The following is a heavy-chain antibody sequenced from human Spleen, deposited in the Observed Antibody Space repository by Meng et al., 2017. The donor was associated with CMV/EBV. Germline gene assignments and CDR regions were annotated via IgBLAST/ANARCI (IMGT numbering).Heavy chain of an antibody. CDR2: ISDSNIL. CDR3: ARDLRSLTSIAVGFDP. CDR1: GFTFSSYE. Sequence: LSLTCAASGFTFSSYEMNWVRQAPGKGLEWVSYISDSNILYYADSVKGRFTVSRDNAKNSLYLQMNRLRAEDTAVYYCARDLRSLTSIAVGFDPWGQGTLVTVSS. J-gene: IGHJ5*02. D-gene: IGHD6-19*01. V-gene: IGHV3-48*03.